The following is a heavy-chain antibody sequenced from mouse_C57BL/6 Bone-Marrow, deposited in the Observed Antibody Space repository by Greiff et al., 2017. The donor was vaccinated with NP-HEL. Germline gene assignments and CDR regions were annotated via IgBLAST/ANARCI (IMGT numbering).Heavy chain of an antibody. CDR3: ARNFGGWVLRGGNYYAMDD. Sequence: QVQLKESGPGLVAPSQSLSITCTVSGFSLTSYAISWVRQPPGKGLEWLGVIWTGGGTNYNSALKSRPSISKDNSKSQVFLKMNSMQTDDTARYYCARNFGGWVLRGGNYYAMDDWGQGTSVTAAS. V-gene: IGHV2-9-1*01. CDR2: IWTGGGT. CDR1: GFSLTSYA. D-gene: IGHD2-3*01. J-gene: IGHJ4*01.